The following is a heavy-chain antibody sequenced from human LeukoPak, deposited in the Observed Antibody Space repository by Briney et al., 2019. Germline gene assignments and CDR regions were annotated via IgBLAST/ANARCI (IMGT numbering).Heavy chain of an antibody. CDR2: INWNGGST. CDR1: GFTCDDYG. V-gene: IGHV3-20*04. J-gene: IGHJ4*02. D-gene: IGHD3-10*01. CDR3: ARDTGDFDY. Sequence: GGSLRLXCAAPGFTCDDYGMSWVRQAPGKGLESVSGINWNGGSTGYADSVKGRFTISRDNAKNSLYLQMNSLRAEDTALYYCARDTGDFDYWGQGTLVTVSS.